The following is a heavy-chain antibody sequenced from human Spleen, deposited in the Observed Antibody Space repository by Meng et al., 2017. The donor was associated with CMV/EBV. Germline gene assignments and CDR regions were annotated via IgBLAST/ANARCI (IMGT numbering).Heavy chain of an antibody. CDR1: GFVFSTYS. J-gene: IGHJ4*02. Sequence: GESLKISCAASGFVFSTYSMNWVRQAPGKGLEWISFISSSSDTIYYADSVKGRFTTSRDNAKNSLYLQMNSLRVEDTAVYYCARDRIAAAGTSGYWGQGTLVTVSS. CDR2: ISSSSDTI. CDR3: ARDRIAAAGTSGY. D-gene: IGHD6-13*01. V-gene: IGHV3-48*04.